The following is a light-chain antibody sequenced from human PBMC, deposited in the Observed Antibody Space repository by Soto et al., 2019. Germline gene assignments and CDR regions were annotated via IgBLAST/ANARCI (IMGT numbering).Light chain of an antibody. Sequence: QSVLTQPPSASGSPGQSVTISCTGTKSDIGVYDFVSWYQHHPGKAPRLIIYEVVQRPSGVPDRFSGSKSGNTASLTVSGLQAADGADYFCKSYAGSNTYVFGSGTKLTVL. CDR1: KSDIGVYDF. J-gene: IGLJ1*01. CDR3: KSYAGSNTYV. V-gene: IGLV2-8*01. CDR2: EVV.